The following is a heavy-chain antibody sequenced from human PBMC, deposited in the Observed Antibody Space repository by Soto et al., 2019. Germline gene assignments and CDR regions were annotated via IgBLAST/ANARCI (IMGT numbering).Heavy chain of an antibody. J-gene: IGHJ4*02. CDR2: ISDGGGDT. CDR1: GFTFSNYA. V-gene: IGHV3-23*01. CDR3: AKDHFGSGSYRFDY. Sequence: GGSLRLSCAGSGFTFSNYAMNWVRQAPGKGLEWVSGISDGGGDTYYADSVKGRFTISRDNSKNTLYLQMTSLRAEDTAVYHCAKDHFGSGSYRFDYWGQGTLVTVSS. D-gene: IGHD3-10*01.